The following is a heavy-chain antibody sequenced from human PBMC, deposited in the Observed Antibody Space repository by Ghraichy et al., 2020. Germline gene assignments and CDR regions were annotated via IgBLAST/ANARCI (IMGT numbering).Heavy chain of an antibody. CDR1: SGSISSRSYY. CDR2: IYYNGSS. D-gene: IGHD4-17*01. J-gene: IGHJ4*02. V-gene: IGHV4-39*01. CDR3: ARRMGSYGDYYFDY. Sequence: ESLNISCTVSSGSISSRSYYWGWIRQPPGKGLEWIGSIYYNGSSFYTPSLKSRVSISVDTSKNQFSLRLNSVTAADTAVYFCARRMGSYGDYYFDYWGQGTLVTVSS.